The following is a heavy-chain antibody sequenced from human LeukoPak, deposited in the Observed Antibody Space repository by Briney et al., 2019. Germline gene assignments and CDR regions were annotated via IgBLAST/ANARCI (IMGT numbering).Heavy chain of an antibody. CDR2: ISSSSSTI. CDR1: GYTFSSYN. J-gene: IGHJ4*02. CDR3: AREYSSSSGSVSDY. D-gene: IGHD6-6*01. V-gene: IGHV3-48*02. Sequence: GGTLRLSCAASGYTFSSYNMNWVRQAPGKGLEWVSYISSSSSTIYYADSVKGRFTISRDNAKNSLYLQMNSLRDEDTAVYYCAREYSSSSGSVSDYWGQGTLVTVSS.